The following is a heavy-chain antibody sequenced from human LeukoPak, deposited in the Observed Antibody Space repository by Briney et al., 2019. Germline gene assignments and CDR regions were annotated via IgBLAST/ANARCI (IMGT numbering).Heavy chain of an antibody. CDR3: ARSVVTLYWYFDL. Sequence: SETLSLTCTVSGGSISGYYYXXIRQPPGKGLEXIGYIYYSGSTNYNPSLKSRVTISLDTSKNQFSLKLSSVTTADTAVYYCARSVVTLYWYFDLWGRGTLVTVSS. V-gene: IGHV4-59*01. CDR2: IYYSGST. J-gene: IGHJ2*01. D-gene: IGHD4-23*01. CDR1: GGSISGYY.